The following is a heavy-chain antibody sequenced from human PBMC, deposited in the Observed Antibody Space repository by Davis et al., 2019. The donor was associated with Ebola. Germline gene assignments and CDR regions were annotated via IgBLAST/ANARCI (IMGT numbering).Heavy chain of an antibody. V-gene: IGHV3-74*01. J-gene: IGHJ4*02. CDR2: TNSDGSIT. CDR3: ARSKFTIPYYFDY. Sequence: GESLKISCAASGFTFSSYWMHWVRQAPGKGLVWVSRTNSDGSITSYADSVKGRFTISRDNSKNTLFLQMNSLRAEDTAVYYCARSKFTIPYYFDYWGQGTLVTVSS. CDR1: GFTFSSYW. D-gene: IGHD3-10*01.